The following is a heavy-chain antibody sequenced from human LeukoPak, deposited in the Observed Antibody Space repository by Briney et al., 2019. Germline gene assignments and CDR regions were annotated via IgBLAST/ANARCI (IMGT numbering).Heavy chain of an antibody. CDR3: ARETRTTGTTDY. CDR1: GYTFTSYY. D-gene: IGHD1-1*01. J-gene: IGHJ4*02. CDR2: INPSGGST. V-gene: IGHV1-46*01. Sequence: ASVKVSCKASGYTFTSYYMHWVRRAPGQGLEWMGIINPSGGSTSYAQKFQGRVTMTRDTSTSTVYMELSSLRSEDTAVYYCARETRTTGTTDYWGQGTLVTVSS.